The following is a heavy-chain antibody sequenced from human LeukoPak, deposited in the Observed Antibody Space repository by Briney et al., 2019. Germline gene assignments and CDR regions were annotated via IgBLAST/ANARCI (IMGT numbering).Heavy chain of an antibody. D-gene: IGHD2-2*01. J-gene: IGHJ3*02. Sequence: SETLSLTCTVSGGSVSSGVYYWSWIRQHPGKGLEWVGYIYYSGSVYFNPSRKSPVTIPVEPPKSQFSLKLRSVTAADTAVYYCARDLGRQETAAMWNIWGQGTKVAVSS. V-gene: IGHV4-31*01. CDR2: IYYSGSV. CDR1: GGSVSSGVYY. CDR3: ARDLGRQETAAMWNI.